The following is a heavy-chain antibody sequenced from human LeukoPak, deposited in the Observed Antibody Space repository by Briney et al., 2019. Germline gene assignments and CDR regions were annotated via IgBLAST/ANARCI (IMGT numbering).Heavy chain of an antibody. CDR2: INPTGGST. D-gene: IGHD2-21*02. J-gene: IGHJ4*02. CDR1: GYIFTSYY. V-gene: IGHV1-46*01. CDR3: ARDHYHKIHSVMVTAPDY. Sequence: GASVKVSCKASGYIFTSYYIHWVRQAPGEGLEWMGIINPTGGSTSYAQKFQGRVTMTRDTSTSTVYMELSSLRSKDTAVYYCARDHYHKIHSVMVTAPDYWGQGTLVIVSS.